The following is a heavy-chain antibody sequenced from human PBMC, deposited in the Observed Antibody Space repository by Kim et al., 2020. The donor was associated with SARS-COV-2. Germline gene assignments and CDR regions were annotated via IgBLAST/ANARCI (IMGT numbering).Heavy chain of an antibody. V-gene: IGHV1-24*01. CDR1: GYTLTELS. Sequence: ASVKVSCKVSGYTLTELSMHWVRQAPGKGLDWMGGFDPEDGETIYAQKFQGRVTMTVDTSTDTAYMELSSLSSEDTAVYYCSTDLSNPNYDYIWGSYRPAKANWFDPWGQGTLVTVSS. J-gene: IGHJ5*02. CDR3: STDLSNPNYDYIWGSYRPAKANWFDP. CDR2: FDPEDGET. D-gene: IGHD3-16*02.